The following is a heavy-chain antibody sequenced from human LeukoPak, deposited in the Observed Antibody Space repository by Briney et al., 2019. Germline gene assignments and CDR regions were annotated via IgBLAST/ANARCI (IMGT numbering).Heavy chain of an antibody. CDR1: GYTFTSYD. V-gene: IGHV1-8*01. J-gene: IGHJ6*02. D-gene: IGHD3-22*01. CDR3: ARGGYDSSGYFYYYGMDV. CDR2: MNPNSGNT. Sequence: ASVKVSCKASGYTFTSYDINWVRQATGQGLEWMGWMNPNSGNTGYAQKFQGRVTMTRNTSIRTAHMELSSLRSEDTAVYYCARGGYDSSGYFYYYGMDVWGQGTTVTVSS.